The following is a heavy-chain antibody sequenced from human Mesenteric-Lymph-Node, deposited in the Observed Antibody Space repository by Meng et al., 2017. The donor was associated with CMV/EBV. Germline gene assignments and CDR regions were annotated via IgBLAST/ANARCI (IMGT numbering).Heavy chain of an antibody. CDR1: GYTFTSYY. CDR2: INPSGGST. CDR3: AIGYTEYQQVFYYYYGMDV. Sequence: ASVKVSCKASGYTFTSYYMHWVRQAPGQGLEWMGIINPSGGSTSYAQKFQGRVTMTRDTSTSTVYMELSSLRSEDTAVYYCAIGYTEYQQVFYYYYGMDVWGQGTTVTVSS. V-gene: IGHV1-46*01. J-gene: IGHJ6*02. D-gene: IGHD1-14*01.